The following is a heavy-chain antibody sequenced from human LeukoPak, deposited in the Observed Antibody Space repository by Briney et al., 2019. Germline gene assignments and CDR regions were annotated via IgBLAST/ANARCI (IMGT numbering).Heavy chain of an antibody. D-gene: IGHD4-17*01. CDR2: IYSGGST. CDR3: AREPSTVTGDY. Sequence: GGSLRLSCAASGFTVSSNYMSWVRQAPGKGLEWVSVIYSGGSTYYADSVKGRFTISRDNSKNTLYLQMNSLRAEGTAVYYCAREPSTVTGDYWGQGTLVTVSS. CDR1: GFTVSSNY. J-gene: IGHJ4*02. V-gene: IGHV3-66*01.